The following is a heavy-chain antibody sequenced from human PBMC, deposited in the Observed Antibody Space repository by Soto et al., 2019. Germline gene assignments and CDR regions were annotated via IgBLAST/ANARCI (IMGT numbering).Heavy chain of an antibody. CDR2: INPNSGGT. D-gene: IGHD2-2*02. J-gene: IGHJ5*02. V-gene: IGHV1-2*02. CDR3: ARDPRRLGYCSSTSCYNFRGPNWFDP. Sequence: ASVKVSCKASGYTFTSYGISWVRQAPGQGLEWMGWINPNSGGTNYAQKFQGRVTMTRDTSISTVYMELSRLRSDDTAVYYCARDPRRLGYCSSTSCYNFRGPNWFDPWGQGTLVTVSS. CDR1: GYTFTSYG.